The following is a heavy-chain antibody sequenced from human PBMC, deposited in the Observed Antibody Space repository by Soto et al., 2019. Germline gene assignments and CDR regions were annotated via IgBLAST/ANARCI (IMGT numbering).Heavy chain of an antibody. CDR3: ARDRYCSDCTCIRVFDY. J-gene: IGHJ4*02. V-gene: IGHV3-64*01. D-gene: IGHD2-15*01. CDR2: ISKSGDTT. CDR1: RFTFSSYA. Sequence: EVQLVESGGGLVQPGGSLRLSCAASRFTFSSYAMHWVRRAPGKGLEYVSAISKSGDTTYYASSVKGRFTISRDNSKSTLYLQMGSLIDEDMAVYYCARDRYCSDCTCIRVFDYWGQGTLVTVSS.